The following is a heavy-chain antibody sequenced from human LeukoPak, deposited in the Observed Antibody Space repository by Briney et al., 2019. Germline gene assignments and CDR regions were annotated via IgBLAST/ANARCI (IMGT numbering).Heavy chain of an antibody. CDR1: GYTLTELS. V-gene: IGHV1-24*01. CDR2: FDPEDGET. D-gene: IGHD5-24*01. CDR3: ARGDKAYYYYYMDV. Sequence: GASVKVSCKVSGYTLTELSMHWVRQAPGKGLEWMGGFDPEDGETIYAQKFQGRVTITADKSTSTAYMELSSLRSEDTAVYYCARGDKAYYYYYMDVWGKGTTVTVSS. J-gene: IGHJ6*03.